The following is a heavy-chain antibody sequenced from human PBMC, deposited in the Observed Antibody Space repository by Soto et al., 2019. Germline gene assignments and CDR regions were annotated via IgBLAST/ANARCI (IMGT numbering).Heavy chain of an antibody. J-gene: IGHJ6*02. V-gene: IGHV3-48*03. D-gene: IGHD3-3*01. Sequence: GGSLRLSCAASGFTLSSDEMNWVRQAPGKGLEWISYISSIGTTIYYADSVKGRFTISRDNAKNSVYLHMNSLRGEDTAVYYCARAESYYDFWSGTQKRDYAMDVWGQGTTVTVSS. CDR2: ISSIGTTI. CDR1: GFTLSSDE. CDR3: ARAESYYDFWSGTQKRDYAMDV.